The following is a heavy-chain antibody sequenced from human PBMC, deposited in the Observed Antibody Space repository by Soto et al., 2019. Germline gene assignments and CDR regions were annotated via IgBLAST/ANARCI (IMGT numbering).Heavy chain of an antibody. Sequence: QVQLVQSGAEVKKPGASVKVSCKASGYTFTSYGISWVRQAPGQGLEWMGWISAYNGNTNYAQKLQGRVTMTTDTSTSTAYMELRSLRSHDTAVYHCARDIAVDWYGHPVDYWGQGTLVTVSS. J-gene: IGHJ4*02. D-gene: IGHD3-9*01. V-gene: IGHV1-18*01. CDR3: ARDIAVDWYGHPVDY. CDR1: GYTFTSYG. CDR2: ISAYNGNT.